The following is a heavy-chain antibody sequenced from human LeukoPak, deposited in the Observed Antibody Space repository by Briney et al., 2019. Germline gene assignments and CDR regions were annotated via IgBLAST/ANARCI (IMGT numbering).Heavy chain of an antibody. CDR3: ARIVVVVAATLDAFDI. D-gene: IGHD2-15*01. CDR2: IKQDGGEK. Sequence: GGSLRLSCAASGFTFSSYWMSWVRQAPGKGLEWVANIKQDGGEKYYVDSVKGRFTISRDNAKNSLYLQMNSLRAEDTAVYYCARIVVVVAATLDAFDIWGQGTMVTVSS. J-gene: IGHJ3*02. CDR1: GFTFSSYW. V-gene: IGHV3-7*01.